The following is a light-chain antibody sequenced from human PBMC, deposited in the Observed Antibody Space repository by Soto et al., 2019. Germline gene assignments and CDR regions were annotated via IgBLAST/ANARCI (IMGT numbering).Light chain of an antibody. CDR3: QQYGNPRIT. CDR1: QSVSSSY. J-gene: IGKJ5*01. CDR2: GAS. V-gene: IGKV3-20*01. Sequence: EIVMTQSPATLSVSPGERATLSCRASQSVSSSYVAWYQQKPGQAPRLLISGASSRAAGFPDRFSGSGSETDFTLTISRLEPEDFALYFCQQYGNPRITFGQGTRLEIK.